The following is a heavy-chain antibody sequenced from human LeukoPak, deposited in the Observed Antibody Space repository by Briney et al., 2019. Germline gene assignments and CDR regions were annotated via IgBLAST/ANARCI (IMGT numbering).Heavy chain of an antibody. D-gene: IGHD5-12*01. J-gene: IGHJ6*03. V-gene: IGHV4-59*01. CDR1: GGSISSYY. CDR2: IYYSGST. CDR3: ARGRGYSGYSGYYYMDV. Sequence: PSETLSLTCTVSGGSISSYYWSWMRQPPGKGLEWIGYIYYSGSTNYNPSLKSRVTISLDTSKNQFSLKLSSVTAADTAVYYCARGRGYSGYSGYYYMDVWGKGTTVTISS.